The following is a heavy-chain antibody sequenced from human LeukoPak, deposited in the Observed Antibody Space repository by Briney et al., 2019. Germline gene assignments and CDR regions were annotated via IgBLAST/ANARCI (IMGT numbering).Heavy chain of an antibody. CDR1: GFSLRSGYY. V-gene: IGHV4-38-2*01. CDR3: ARSPQFVAGPALFYYYYMDV. CDR2: IYYSGSA. Sequence: PSETLSLTCAVSGFSLRSGYYWGWIRQSPGKGLEWLGSIYYSGSAHYNPSLKSRVAISLDTSKKHFSLNLNSVTAADTAVYYCARSPQFVAGPALFYYYYMDVWGKGTTVTVSS. J-gene: IGHJ6*03. D-gene: IGHD6-19*01.